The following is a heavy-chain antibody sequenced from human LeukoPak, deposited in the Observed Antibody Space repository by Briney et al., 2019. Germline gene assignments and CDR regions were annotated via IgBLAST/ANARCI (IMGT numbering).Heavy chain of an antibody. V-gene: IGHV3-23*01. CDR3: AKDGDFNAYSELVRYYFDY. D-gene: IGHD2-21*01. CDR2: ISGSGTST. Sequence: GGSLRLSCVDSGFTFTNAWMSWVRQAPGKGLEWVSIISGSGTSTYYADSVKGRFTISRDNSKNTLYLQMNSLRAEDTAIYYCAKDGDFNAYSELVRYYFDYWGQGTLVTVSS. CDR1: GFTFTNAW. J-gene: IGHJ4*02.